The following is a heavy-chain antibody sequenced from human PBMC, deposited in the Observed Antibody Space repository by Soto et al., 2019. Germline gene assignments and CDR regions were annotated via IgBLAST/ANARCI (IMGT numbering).Heavy chain of an antibody. Sequence: GGSLRLSCAASGFTFSSYGMHWVRQAPGKGLEWVAVIWYDGSNKYYADSVKGRFTISRDNSKNTLYLQMNSLRAEDTAVYYCARDWEFEPPYGMDVWGQGSTVTLSS. V-gene: IGHV3-33*01. J-gene: IGHJ6*02. D-gene: IGHD3-10*01. CDR3: ARDWEFEPPYGMDV. CDR1: GFTFSSYG. CDR2: IWYDGSNK.